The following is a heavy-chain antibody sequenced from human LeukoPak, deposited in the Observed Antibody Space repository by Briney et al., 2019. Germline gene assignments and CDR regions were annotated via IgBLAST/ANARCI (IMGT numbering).Heavy chain of an antibody. CDR2: ISGSGGST. V-gene: IGHV3-23*01. J-gene: IGHJ4*02. D-gene: IGHD3-3*01. Sequence: GGSLRLSCAASGFTFSSYAMSWVRQAPGKGLEWVSAISGSGGSTYYADPVKGRFTISRDNSKNTLYLQMNSLRAEDTAVYYCAKPYYDFWSGYDYWGQGTLVTVSS. CDR3: AKPYYDFWSGYDY. CDR1: GFTFSSYA.